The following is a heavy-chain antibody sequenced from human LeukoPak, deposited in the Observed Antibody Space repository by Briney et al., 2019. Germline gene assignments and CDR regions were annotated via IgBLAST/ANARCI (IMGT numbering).Heavy chain of an antibody. CDR2: IWYDGSNK. V-gene: IGHV3-33*01. D-gene: IGHD2-2*01. Sequence: PGGSLRLSCAASGFTFSSYGMHWVRQAPGPGLEGVAVIWYDGSNKYYADSVKGRFTISRDNSKTTLSLQMNSLRAEDTAVYYCARDSIVVVPAALNYYYGMDVWGQGTTVTVSS. CDR3: ARDSIVVVPAALNYYYGMDV. CDR1: GFTFSSYG. J-gene: IGHJ6*02.